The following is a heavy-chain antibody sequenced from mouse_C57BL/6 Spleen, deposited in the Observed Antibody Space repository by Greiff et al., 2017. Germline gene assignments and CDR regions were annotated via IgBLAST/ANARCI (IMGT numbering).Heavy chain of an antibody. Sequence: QVQLQQSGAELVKPGASVKLSCKASGYTFTSYWMHWVKQRPGQGLEWIGMIHPNSGSTNYNEKFKSKATLTVDKSSSTAYMQLSSLTSEDSAVYYCARYTTVVACDYWGQGTTLTVSS. J-gene: IGHJ2*01. CDR3: ARYTTVVACDY. CDR1: GYTFTSYW. CDR2: IHPNSGST. D-gene: IGHD1-1*01. V-gene: IGHV1-64*01.